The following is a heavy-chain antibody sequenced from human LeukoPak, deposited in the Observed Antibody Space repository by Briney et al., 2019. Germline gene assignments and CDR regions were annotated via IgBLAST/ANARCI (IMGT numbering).Heavy chain of an antibody. CDR2: IKQDGSEK. CDR1: GFTFSSYW. Sequence: GGSLRLSCAASGFTFSSYWMSWVRQAPGKGLEWVANIKQDGSEKYYVDSVKGRFTISRDNAKNSLYLQMNSLRAEDTAVYYCARVISYGDSTGGAFDIWGQGTMVTVSS. CDR3: ARVISYGDSTGGAFDI. D-gene: IGHD4-17*01. V-gene: IGHV3-7*01. J-gene: IGHJ3*02.